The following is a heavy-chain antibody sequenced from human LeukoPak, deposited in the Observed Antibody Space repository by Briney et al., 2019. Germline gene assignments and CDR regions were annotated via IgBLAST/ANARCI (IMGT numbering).Heavy chain of an antibody. CDR1: VYTFTIYD. Sequence: ASVTVSFKSSVYTFTIYDINWVRQATGQGLEWMGWMNPNSGNTGYAQKFQGRVTMTRNTSISTAYMELSSLRSEDTAVYYCARGNGNLGELLDYWGQGTLVTVSS. V-gene: IGHV1-8*01. D-gene: IGHD1-26*01. CDR2: MNPNSGNT. CDR3: ARGNGNLGELLDY. J-gene: IGHJ4*02.